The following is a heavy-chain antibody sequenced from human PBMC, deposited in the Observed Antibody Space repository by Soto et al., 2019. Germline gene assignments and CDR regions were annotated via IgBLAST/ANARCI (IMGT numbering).Heavy chain of an antibody. Sequence: ASVKVSCKASGYTFTSYDINWVRQATGQGLEWMGWMNPNSGNTGYAQKFQGRVTMTRNTSISTAYMELSSLRSEDTAVYYCARERITIFGVTYENWFDPWGQGTLVTASS. D-gene: IGHD3-3*01. J-gene: IGHJ5*02. CDR1: GYTFTSYD. CDR2: MNPNSGNT. CDR3: ARERITIFGVTYENWFDP. V-gene: IGHV1-8*01.